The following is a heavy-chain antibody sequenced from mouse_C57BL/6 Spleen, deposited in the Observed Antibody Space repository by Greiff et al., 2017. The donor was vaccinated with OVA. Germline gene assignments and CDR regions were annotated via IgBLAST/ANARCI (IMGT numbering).Heavy chain of an antibody. CDR3: ARGGNSGYYYAMDY. CDR2: IWSGGST. D-gene: IGHD2-1*01. J-gene: IGHJ4*01. CDR1: GFSLTSYG. V-gene: IGHV2-2*01. Sequence: VMLVESGPGLVQPSQSLSITCTVSGFSLTSYGVHWVRQSPGKGLEWLGVIWSGGSTDYNAAFISRLSISKDNSKSQVFFKMNSLQADDTAIYYCARGGNSGYYYAMDYWGQGTSVTVSS.